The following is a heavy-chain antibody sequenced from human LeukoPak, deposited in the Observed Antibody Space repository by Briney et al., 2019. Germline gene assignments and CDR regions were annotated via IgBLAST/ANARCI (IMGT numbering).Heavy chain of an antibody. Sequence: PGGSLRLSCTGSGFIFQNAWMIGVRQAPGKGLEWVGRIKSKTDGGTTDYAAPVKDRFTISRDDSKSALFLQMNSLQTEDTGVYYCTTELVWFWVLGFWRRGTLATVSS. V-gene: IGHV3-15*01. CDR2: IKSKTDGGTT. CDR1: GFIFQNAW. J-gene: IGHJ4*02. D-gene: IGHD3-10*01. CDR3: TTELVWFWVLGF.